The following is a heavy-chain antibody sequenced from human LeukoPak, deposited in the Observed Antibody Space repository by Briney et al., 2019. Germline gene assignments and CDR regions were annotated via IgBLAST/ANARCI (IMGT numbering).Heavy chain of an antibody. D-gene: IGHD5-12*01. J-gene: IGHJ5*01. CDR3: AKDSFSGYEWWVGS. CDR2: ISGSGGAT. CDR1: GFTFSTFA. V-gene: IGHV3-23*01. Sequence: GGSLRLSCAASGFTFSTFAMSWVRQAPGKGLLWVAGISGSGGATYYAQSVQGRSSLSRDNSKNILYLQMNSLRVEDTATYYCAKDSFSGYEWWVGSWGQGTLVAVSS.